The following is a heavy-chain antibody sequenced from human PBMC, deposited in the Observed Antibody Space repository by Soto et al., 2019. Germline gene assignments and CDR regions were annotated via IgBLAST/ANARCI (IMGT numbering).Heavy chain of an antibody. CDR1: GFTFSSYG. Sequence: GGSLRLSCAASGFTFSSYGMHWVRQAPGKGLEWVAVIWYDGSNKYYADSVKGRFTISRDNSKNTLYLQMNSLRAEDTAVYYCARDLALRGGLLIGYWGQGTLVTVSS. CDR2: IWYDGSNK. D-gene: IGHD3-16*01. V-gene: IGHV3-33*01. CDR3: ARDLALRGGLLIGY. J-gene: IGHJ4*02.